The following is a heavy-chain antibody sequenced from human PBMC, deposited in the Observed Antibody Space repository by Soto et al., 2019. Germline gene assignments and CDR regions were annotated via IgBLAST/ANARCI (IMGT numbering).Heavy chain of an antibody. J-gene: IGHJ5*02. CDR3: ARDHSSSNPGGWFDP. D-gene: IGHD6-6*01. Sequence: QVQLVESGGGLVKPGGSLRLSCAASGFTFSDYYMSWIRQAPGKGPEWVSYISSSSSYTNYADSVKGRFTISRDNAKNSLYLQMNSLRAEDTAVYYCARDHSSSNPGGWFDPWGQGTLVTVSS. CDR1: GFTFSDYY. CDR2: ISSSSSYT. V-gene: IGHV3-11*06.